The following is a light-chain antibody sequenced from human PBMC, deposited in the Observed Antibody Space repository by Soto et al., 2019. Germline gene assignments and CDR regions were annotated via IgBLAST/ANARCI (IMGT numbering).Light chain of an antibody. CDR3: QQSYNIHLT. Sequence: DIQMTQSPSSLSASVGDRVTISCRASQHIATYLNWYHQRPGKAPKLLIYTASSLQSGVPSRFSGSGYGTAFTLTIETLQPEDIATYFCQQSYNIHLTFGPGTKVNLK. CDR1: QHIATY. J-gene: IGKJ3*01. CDR2: TAS. V-gene: IGKV1-39*01.